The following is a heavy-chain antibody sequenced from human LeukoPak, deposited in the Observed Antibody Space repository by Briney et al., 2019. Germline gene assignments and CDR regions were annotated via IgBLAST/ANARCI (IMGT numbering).Heavy chain of an antibody. CDR1: GYPFTSFE. CDR2: MKPDSGNT. V-gene: IGHV1-8*01. J-gene: IGHJ6*03. CDR3: ARGTFDYDVVTGIHYYYMDV. D-gene: IGHD4-17*01. Sequence: ASVKVSCKASGYPFTSFEINWVRQVTGEGLEWMGWMKPDSGNTAFAQKFRDRVTLSSDSSINTAYMEVSSLGSDDTAVYFCARGTFDYDVVTGIHYYYMDVWGTGTAVTVSS.